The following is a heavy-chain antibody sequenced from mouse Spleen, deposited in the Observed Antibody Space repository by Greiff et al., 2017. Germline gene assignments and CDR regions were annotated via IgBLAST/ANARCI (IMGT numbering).Heavy chain of an antibody. V-gene: IGHV1-74*01. D-gene: IGHD2-4*01. J-gene: IGHJ2*01. CDR2: IHPSDSDT. CDR3: AILYYDYYYFDY. Sequence: QVHVKQPGAELVKPGASVKVSCKASGYTFTSYWMHWVKQRPGQGLEWIGRIHPSDSDTNYNQKFKGKATLTVDKSSSTAYMQLSSLTSEDSAVYYCAILYYDYYYFDYWGQGTTLTVSS. CDR1: GYTFTSYW.